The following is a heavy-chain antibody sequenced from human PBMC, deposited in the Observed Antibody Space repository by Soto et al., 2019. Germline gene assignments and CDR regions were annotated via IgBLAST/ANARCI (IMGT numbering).Heavy chain of an antibody. V-gene: IGHV1-18*01. Sequence: GASVKVSCKASGYTFTSYGISWVRQAPGQGLEWMGWISAYNGNTNYAQKLQGRVTMTTDTSTGTAYMELRSLRSDDTAVYYCAREEKDYVWGSYRSDYWGQGTLVTVSS. J-gene: IGHJ4*02. CDR1: GYTFTSYG. CDR3: AREEKDYVWGSYRSDY. CDR2: ISAYNGNT. D-gene: IGHD3-16*02.